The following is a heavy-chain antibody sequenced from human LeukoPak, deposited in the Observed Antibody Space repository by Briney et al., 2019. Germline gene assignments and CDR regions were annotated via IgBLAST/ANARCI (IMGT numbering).Heavy chain of an antibody. CDR2: ISSSSSYI. J-gene: IGHJ5*02. CDR1: GFTFSSYS. Sequence: PGGSLRLSCAASGFTFSSYSMNWVRQAPGKGLEWVPSISSSSSYIYYADSVKRRFTISRDNAKNSLYLQMNSLRAEDTAVYYCAKLPAASRIEFDPWGQGTLVTVSS. D-gene: IGHD6-25*01. V-gene: IGHV3-21*01. CDR3: AKLPAASRIEFDP.